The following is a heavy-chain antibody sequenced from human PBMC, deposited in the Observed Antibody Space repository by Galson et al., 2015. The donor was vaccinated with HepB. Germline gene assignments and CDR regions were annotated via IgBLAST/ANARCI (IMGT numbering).Heavy chain of an antibody. CDR2: IDWENNK. J-gene: IGHJ6*02. CDR1: GFSLSTKGMC. V-gene: IGHV2-70*11. D-gene: IGHD6-19*01. Sequence: PALVKPTQTLTLTCTFSGFSLSTKGMCVSWIRQPPGKALEFLARIDWENNKYYSTSLKTRLTVSRDTSKNQVVLTMTNMDPVDTATYFCARNKQWLVPNYYYYYGMDVWGQGTTVTVSS. CDR3: ARNKQWLVPNYYYYYGMDV.